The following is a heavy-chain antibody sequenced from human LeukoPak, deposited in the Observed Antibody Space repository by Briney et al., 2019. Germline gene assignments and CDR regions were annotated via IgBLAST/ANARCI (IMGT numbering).Heavy chain of an antibody. Sequence: PSETLSLTCTVSGGSISSSSYYWGWIRQPPGKGLEWIGSIYYSGSTYYNPSLKSRVTISVDTSKNQFSLKLSSVTAADTAVYYCARVEYGSGWALAFDIWGQGTMVTVSS. D-gene: IGHD6-19*01. V-gene: IGHV4-39*07. J-gene: IGHJ3*02. CDR2: IYYSGST. CDR1: GGSISSSSYY. CDR3: ARVEYGSGWALAFDI.